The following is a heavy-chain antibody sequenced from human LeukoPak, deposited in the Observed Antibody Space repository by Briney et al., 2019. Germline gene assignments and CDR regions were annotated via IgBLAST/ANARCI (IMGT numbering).Heavy chain of an antibody. J-gene: IGHJ6*04. CDR1: GFTFSSYE. CDR3: ARGNSRAKWGYYGMDV. D-gene: IGHD6-13*01. V-gene: IGHV3-48*03. Sequence: PGGSLRLSCAASGFTFSSYEMNWVRQAPGKGLEWVSYISSSGSTIYYADSVKGRFTISRDNAKNSLYLQMNSLRAVDTAVYYCARGNSRAKWGYYGMDVWGKGTTVTVSS. CDR2: ISSSGSTI.